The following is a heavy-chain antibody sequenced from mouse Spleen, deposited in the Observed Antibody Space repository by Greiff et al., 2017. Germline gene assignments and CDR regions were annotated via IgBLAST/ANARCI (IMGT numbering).Heavy chain of an antibody. CDR1: GYTFSSYW. J-gene: IGHJ1*01. CDR3: ARKYGNYVWYFDV. Sequence: VKLVESGAELMKPGASVKISCKATGYTFSSYWIEWVKQRPGHGLEWIGEILPGSGSTNYNEKFKGKATFTADTSSNTAYMQLSSLTSEDSAVYYCARKYGNYVWYFDVWGAGTTVTVSS. CDR2: ILPGSGST. V-gene: IGHV1-9*01. D-gene: IGHD2-10*02.